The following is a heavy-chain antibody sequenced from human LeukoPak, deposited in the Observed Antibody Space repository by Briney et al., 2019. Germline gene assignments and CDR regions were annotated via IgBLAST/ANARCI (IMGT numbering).Heavy chain of an antibody. V-gene: IGHV3-20*04. CDR2: INWNGGST. D-gene: IGHD2-2*01. J-gene: IGHJ4*02. CDR1: GFTFDDYG. Sequence: GGSLRLSCAASGFTFDDYGMTWVRQVPGKGLEWVSFINWNGGSTSYADSVKGRFTVSRDNAKNSLYLQMNSLRAEDTAFYYCARDQGYCTSTRCYPNYFDLWGQGTLVTVSS. CDR3: ARDQGYCTSTRCYPNYFDL.